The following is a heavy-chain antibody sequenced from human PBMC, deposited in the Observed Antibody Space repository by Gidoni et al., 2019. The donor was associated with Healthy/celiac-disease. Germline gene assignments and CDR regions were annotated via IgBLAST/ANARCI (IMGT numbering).Heavy chain of an antibody. CDR2: ISSSSSTI. V-gene: IGHV3-48*02. CDR1: GFTFSSYS. D-gene: IGHD3-3*01. Sequence: EVQLVESGGGLVQPGGSLRLSCAASGFTFSSYSMNWVRQAPGKGLEWVSYISSSSSTIYYADSVKGRFTISRDNAKNSLYLQMNSLRDEDTAVYYCAGFLEWLLYPTYRIWGQGTMVTVSS. CDR3: AGFLEWLLYPTYRI. J-gene: IGHJ3*02.